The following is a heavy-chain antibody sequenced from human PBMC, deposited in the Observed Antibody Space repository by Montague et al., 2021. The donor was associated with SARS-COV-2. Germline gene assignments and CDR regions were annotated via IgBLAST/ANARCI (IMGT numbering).Heavy chain of an antibody. CDR2: VFWDDDQ. V-gene: IGHV2-5*02. Sequence: PALVKPTQTLTLTCSFSGFSLTTNGVGVAWIRQRPGKALEWLALVFWDDDQRYSPSLNKRLTITKDNSKNQVVLTMSNMDPVDTATYFCAQRPPYDRAKFFPHWGPGTLVTVAS. J-gene: IGHJ1*01. CDR3: AQRPPYDRAKFFPH. CDR1: GFSLTTNGVG. D-gene: IGHD1-1*01.